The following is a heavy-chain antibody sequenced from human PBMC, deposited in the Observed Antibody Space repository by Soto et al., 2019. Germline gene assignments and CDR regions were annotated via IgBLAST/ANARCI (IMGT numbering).Heavy chain of an antibody. V-gene: IGHV3-30-3*01. CDR1: GFTISTYA. D-gene: IGHD3-22*01. CDR2: ITYNENNK. Sequence: QVQVVESGGGVVQPGGSLRLSCSASGFTISTYAMHWVRQAPGKGLEWVAVITYNENNKYYADSVRGRFTISRDTSQNXLSLQLNSLRVEDTAVYYCARGGIYYSDTGGAMDVWGQGTTVTVSS. J-gene: IGHJ6*02. CDR3: ARGGIYYSDTGGAMDV.